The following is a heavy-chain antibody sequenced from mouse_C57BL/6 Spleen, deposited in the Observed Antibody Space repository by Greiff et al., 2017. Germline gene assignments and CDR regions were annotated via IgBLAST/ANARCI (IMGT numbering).Heavy chain of an antibody. J-gene: IGHJ1*03. CDR3: ARDGGNSYFDV. Sequence: QVQLQQPGAELVRPGSSVKLSCKASGYTFTSYWMHWVKQRPIQGLEWIGNIDPSDSETHYNQKFKDKATLTVDKSSRTAYMQLSSLTSEDSAVYYCARDGGNSYFDVWGTGTTVTVSS. CDR1: GYTFTSYW. V-gene: IGHV1-52*01. CDR2: IDPSDSET. D-gene: IGHD1-1*02.